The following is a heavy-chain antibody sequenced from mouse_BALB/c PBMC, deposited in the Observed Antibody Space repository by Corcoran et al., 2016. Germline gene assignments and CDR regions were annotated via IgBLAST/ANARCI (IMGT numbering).Heavy chain of an antibody. V-gene: IGHV9-3-1*01. CDR3: ANGNYVDY. CDR1: GYTFTNYG. D-gene: IGHD2-1*01. J-gene: IGHJ2*01. CDR2: INTYTGEP. Sequence: QIQLVQSGPELKKPGETVKISCKASGYTFTNYGMNWVKQAPGKGLKWMGWINTYTGEPTYADDFKGRFAFSLETSASTAYLQINNLKKEDTATYFCANGNYVDYWGQGTTLTVSS.